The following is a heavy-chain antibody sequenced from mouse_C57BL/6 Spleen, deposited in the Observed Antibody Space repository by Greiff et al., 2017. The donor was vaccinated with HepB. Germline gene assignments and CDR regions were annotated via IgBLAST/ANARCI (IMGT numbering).Heavy chain of an antibody. CDR1: GFNIKDYY. CDR3: ARTGGYYAMDY. Sequence: EVQLQQSGAELVKPGASVKLSCTASGFNIKDYYMHWVKQRTEQGLEWIGRIDPEDGETKYAPKFQCKATITADTSSNTAYLQLSSLTSEDTAVYYCARTGGYYAMDYWGQGTSVTVSS. CDR2: IDPEDGET. V-gene: IGHV14-2*01. J-gene: IGHJ4*01.